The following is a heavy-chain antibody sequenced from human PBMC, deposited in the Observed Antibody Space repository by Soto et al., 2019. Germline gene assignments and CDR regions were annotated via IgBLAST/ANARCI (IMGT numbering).Heavy chain of an antibody. CDR2: TTYDGGIK. J-gene: IGHJ4*02. CDR3: AKVMRSTSSTANFGH. D-gene: IGHD3-16*01. V-gene: IGHV3-30*18. CDR1: GFSFSSYG. Sequence: GGSLRRSCAASGFSFSSYGMEWVRLAPGKGLEWVAATTYDGGIKHYVDSVKGRFTISRDNSKNTMSLQMTSLRVEDTAVYYCAKVMRSTSSTANFGHWGRGTLVTVSS.